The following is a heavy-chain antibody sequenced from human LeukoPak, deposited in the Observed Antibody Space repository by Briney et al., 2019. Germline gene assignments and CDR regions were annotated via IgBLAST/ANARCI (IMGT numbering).Heavy chain of an antibody. Sequence: TGGSLRLSCAASGFTFSSYGMHWVRQAPGKGLEWVAFIRYDGSNKYYADSVKGRFTISRDNSKNTLYLQMNSLRAEDTAVYYCAKRISYYDSSGYYPFDYWGQGTLVTVSS. V-gene: IGHV3-30*02. CDR1: GFTFSSYG. J-gene: IGHJ4*02. CDR3: AKRISYYDSSGYYPFDY. CDR2: IRYDGSNK. D-gene: IGHD3-22*01.